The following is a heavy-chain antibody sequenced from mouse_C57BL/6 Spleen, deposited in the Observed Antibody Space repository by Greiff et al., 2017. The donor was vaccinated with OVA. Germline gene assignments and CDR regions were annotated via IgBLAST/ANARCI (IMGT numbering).Heavy chain of an antibody. CDR1: GFNIKDYY. V-gene: IGHV14-2*01. J-gene: IGHJ2*01. CDR2: IDPEDGET. CDR3: ARAYYGNLYVDY. Sequence: DVKLVESGAELVKPGASVKLSCTASGFNIKDYYMHWVKQRTEQGLEWIGRIDPEDGETKYAPKFQGKATITADTSSNTAYLQLSSLTSEDTAVYYCARAYYGNLYVDYWGQGTTLTVSS. D-gene: IGHD2-10*01.